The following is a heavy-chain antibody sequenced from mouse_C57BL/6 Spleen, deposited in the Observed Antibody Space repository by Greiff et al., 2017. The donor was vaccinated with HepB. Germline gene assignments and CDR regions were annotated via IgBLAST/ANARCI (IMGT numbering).Heavy chain of an antibody. V-gene: IGHV1-50*01. Sequence: QVQLQQSGAELVKPGASVKLSCKASGYTFTSYWMQWVKQRPGQGLEWIGEIDPSDSYTNYNQKFKGKATLTVDTSSSTAYMQLSSLTSEDSAVYYCGRGLTGGFDYWGQGTLVTVSA. J-gene: IGHJ3*01. CDR1: GYTFTSYW. CDR3: GRGLTGGFDY. CDR2: IDPSDSYT. D-gene: IGHD1-3*01.